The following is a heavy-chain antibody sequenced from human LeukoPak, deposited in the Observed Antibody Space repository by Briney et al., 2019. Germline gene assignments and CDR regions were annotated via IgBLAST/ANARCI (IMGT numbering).Heavy chain of an antibody. V-gene: IGHV4-59*01. CDR1: GDSFSYFY. CDR3: ARDWGVSARPGYMDV. Sequence: SETLSLTCTVSGDSFSYFYWSWIRQPPGKGLEWIGYIYYSGSTKYNPSLKSRVTISVDTSKNQFSLRLSSVTAADTAVYYCARDWGVSARPGYMDVWGKGTTVTVSS. CDR2: IYYSGST. J-gene: IGHJ6*03. D-gene: IGHD6-6*01.